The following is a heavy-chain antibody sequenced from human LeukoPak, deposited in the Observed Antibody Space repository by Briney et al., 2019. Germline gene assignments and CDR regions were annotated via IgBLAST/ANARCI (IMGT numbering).Heavy chain of an antibody. J-gene: IGHJ4*02. Sequence: GASVKVSCKASGGTFSSYAISWVRQAPGQGLEWMGRIIPIFGTANYAQKFQGRVTITTDESTSTAYMELSSLRSEDTAVYYCARDGLGGCSSTSCSTTYSGHWGQGTLVTVSS. D-gene: IGHD2-2*02. CDR2: IIPIFGTA. V-gene: IGHV1-69*05. CDR3: ARDGLGGCSSTSCSTTYSGH. CDR1: GGTFSSYA.